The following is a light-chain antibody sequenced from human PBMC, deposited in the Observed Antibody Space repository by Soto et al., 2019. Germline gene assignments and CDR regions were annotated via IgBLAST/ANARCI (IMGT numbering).Light chain of an antibody. Sequence: EIVLTQSPATLSLSPGERATLSCRASQSLSNTYLAWYQQKHAQPPRLLIYATSTRSTGIPDRFIGSGSGTDFSLTITRLEPEDFAVYYCQQYGASPWTFGQGTKVDIK. V-gene: IGKV3-20*01. CDR2: ATS. CDR1: QSLSNTY. J-gene: IGKJ1*01. CDR3: QQYGASPWT.